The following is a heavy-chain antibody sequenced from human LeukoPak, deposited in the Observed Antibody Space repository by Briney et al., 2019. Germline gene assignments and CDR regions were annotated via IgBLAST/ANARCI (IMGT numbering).Heavy chain of an antibody. J-gene: IGHJ4*02. D-gene: IGHD5-24*01. Sequence: SSGTLSLTCTVSGYSISSGYYWGWIRQPRGKGLEWIGSIYHSGRTFYNPSLKSRVTISVDTSKNQFSLKLTSVTAADTAVYYCARPYLPATRFDYWGQGTLVTVSS. CDR2: IYHSGRT. V-gene: IGHV4-38-2*02. CDR3: ARPYLPATRFDY. CDR1: GYSISSGYY.